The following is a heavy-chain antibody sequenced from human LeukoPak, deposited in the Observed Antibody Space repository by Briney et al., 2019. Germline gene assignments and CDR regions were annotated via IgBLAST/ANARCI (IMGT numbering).Heavy chain of an antibody. CDR1: GFTFSSYA. V-gene: IGHV3-23*01. Sequence: GGSLRLPCAASGFTFSSYAMSWVRQAPGKGLEWVSAISGSGGSTYYADSVKGRFTISRDNSKNTLYLQMNSLRAEDTAVYYCAKSALGYCSSTSCYKARSYYYYGMDVWGQGTTVTVSS. CDR2: ISGSGGST. J-gene: IGHJ6*02. D-gene: IGHD2-2*02. CDR3: AKSALGYCSSTSCYKARSYYYYGMDV.